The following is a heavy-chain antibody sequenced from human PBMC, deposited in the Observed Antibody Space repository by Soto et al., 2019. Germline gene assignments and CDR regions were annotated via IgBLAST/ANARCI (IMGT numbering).Heavy chain of an antibody. CDR2: INQSGST. CDR3: ARARGLRFLDSLPTTFDP. CDR1: GGSLSGYD. V-gene: IGHV4-34*01. Sequence: SETLSLTCAVYGGSLSGYDWSWIRQPPGKGLEWIGEINQSGSTNYNPSLKSRVTISIDTSKNQFSLKLRSVTAADTAVYYCARARGLRFLDSLPTTFDPWGQGTLVTVSS. J-gene: IGHJ5*02. D-gene: IGHD3-3*01.